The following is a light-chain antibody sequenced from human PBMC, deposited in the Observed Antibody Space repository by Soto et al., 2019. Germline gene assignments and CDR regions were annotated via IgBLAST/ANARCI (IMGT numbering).Light chain of an antibody. CDR2: GAS. Sequence: IVLTQSPGTLSLSPGERATLSCRASQSVSSSYLAWYQQKPGQAPRLLIYGASTRATGFPDRFSGSGSGTDFTLTISRVEPEDFAVYYCQKYGTSPPYTFGQGTYLEI. CDR3: QKYGTSPPYT. CDR1: QSVSSSY. J-gene: IGKJ2*01. V-gene: IGKV3-20*01.